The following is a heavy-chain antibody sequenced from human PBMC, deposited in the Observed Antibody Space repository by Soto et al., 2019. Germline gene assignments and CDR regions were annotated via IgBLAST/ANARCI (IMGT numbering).Heavy chain of an antibody. Sequence: GASVKVSCKASGYTFTKYDIAWVRQAPGQGLEWLVLISPNSVRPSYAQKFEGRVTMTTDTSTTTAYLELRSLRSDDTAVYYCVRQYYDFWTDYPDFDYWGQGTLVTVSS. CDR3: VRQYYDFWTDYPDFDY. D-gene: IGHD3-3*01. J-gene: IGHJ4*02. CDR1: GYTFTKYD. V-gene: IGHV1-18*04. CDR2: ISPNSVRP.